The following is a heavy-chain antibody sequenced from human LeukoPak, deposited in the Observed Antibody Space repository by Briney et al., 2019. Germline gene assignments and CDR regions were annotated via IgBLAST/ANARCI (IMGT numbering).Heavy chain of an antibody. V-gene: IGHV1-69*05. D-gene: IGHD3-22*01. J-gene: IGHJ6*03. CDR3: ARVGYYNDSKGPGGYHYYYMDV. CDR1: GGTFSSYA. CDR2: IIPIFGTA. Sequence: SVKVSCKASGGTFSSYAISWVRQAPGQGLEWMGGIIPIFGTANYAQKFQGRVTITTDESTSTAYMELSSLRSEDTAVYYCARVGYYNDSKGPGGYHYYYMDVWGKGTTVTVSS.